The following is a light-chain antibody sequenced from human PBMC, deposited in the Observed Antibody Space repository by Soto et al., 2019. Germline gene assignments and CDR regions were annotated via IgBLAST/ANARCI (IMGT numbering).Light chain of an antibody. CDR1: SSDVGGYNY. V-gene: IGLV2-11*01. J-gene: IGLJ1*01. CDR2: DVS. Sequence: LTQPRSVSGSPGQSVSISCTGTSSDVGGYNYVSWYQQHPGKAPKVMIYDVSKRPSGVPDRFSGSKSGNTASLTISGLQSEDEADYYCCSYAGRFTYVFGTGTKV. CDR3: CSYAGRFTYV.